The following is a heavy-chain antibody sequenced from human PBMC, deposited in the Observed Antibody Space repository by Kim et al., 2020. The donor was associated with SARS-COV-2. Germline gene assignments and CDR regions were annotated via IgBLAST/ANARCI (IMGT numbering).Heavy chain of an antibody. CDR2: ISSSSGYT. D-gene: IGHD1-26*01. CDR3: ARMGNVGAFDI. J-gene: IGHJ3*02. V-gene: IGHV3-11*03. CDR1: GFTFGDYY. Sequence: GGSLRLSCAASGFTFGDYYMSWIRQAPGKGLDWVSYISSSSGYTNYPDSVKGRFTISRDNAKNSLYLQINNLRAEDTAVYYCARMGNVGAFDIWGLGTMV.